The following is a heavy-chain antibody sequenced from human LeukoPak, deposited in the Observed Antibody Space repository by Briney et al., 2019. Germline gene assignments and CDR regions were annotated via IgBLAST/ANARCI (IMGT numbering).Heavy chain of an antibody. CDR3: ARGLRQLVRSWHY. CDR2: INHSGST. V-gene: IGHV4-34*01. Sequence: SETLSLTCAVYSGSFSGYYWSWIRQPPGKGLEWIGEINHSGSTNYNPSLKSRVTISVDTSKNQFSLKLSSVTAADTAVYYCARGLRQLVRSWHYWGQGTLVTVSS. CDR1: SGSFSGYY. J-gene: IGHJ4*02. D-gene: IGHD6-6*01.